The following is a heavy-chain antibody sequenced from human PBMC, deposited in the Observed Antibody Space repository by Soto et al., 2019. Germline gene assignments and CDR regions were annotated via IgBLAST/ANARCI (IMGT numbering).Heavy chain of an antibody. CDR3: AAGPTVYCGGDCYPGPGDF. J-gene: IGHJ4*02. CDR2: FDPEDGET. Sequence: ASVKVSCKVSGYTLTELSMHWVRQAPGKGLEWMGGFDPEDGETIYAQKFQGRVTMTEDTSTDTAYMELSSLRSEDTAVYYCAAGPTVYCGGDCYPGPGDFWGQGTLVTVSS. V-gene: IGHV1-24*01. CDR1: GYTLTELS. D-gene: IGHD2-21*02.